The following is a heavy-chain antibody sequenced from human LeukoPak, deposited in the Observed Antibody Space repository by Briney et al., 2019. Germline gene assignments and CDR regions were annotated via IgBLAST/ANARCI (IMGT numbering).Heavy chain of an antibody. CDR2: IYYSGTT. CDR3: ARVLRGTEYYLDN. CDR1: GGSISSGAYY. J-gene: IGHJ4*02. Sequence: SETLSLTCTVSGGSISSGAYYWSWIRQHPGKGLEWIGYIYYSGTTHYNPSLKSRVTMSVDTSKNQFSLKLSSVTAADTAVYYCARVLRGTEYYLDNWGLGTLVTVSS. D-gene: IGHD3-16*01. V-gene: IGHV4-31*03.